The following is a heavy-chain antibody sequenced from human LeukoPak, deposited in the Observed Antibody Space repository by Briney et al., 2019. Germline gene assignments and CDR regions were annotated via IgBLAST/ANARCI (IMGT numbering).Heavy chain of an antibody. CDR2: ISSSSSYI. V-gene: IGHV3-21*01. D-gene: IGHD6-13*01. Sequence: KPGGSPRLSCAASGFTFISYSMNWVRQAPGKGLEWVSSISSSSSYIYYADSVKGRFTISRDNAKNSLYLQMNSLRAEDTAVYYCARDRLRLVPGDWGQGTLVTVSS. CDR1: GFTFISYS. CDR3: ARDRLRLVPGD. J-gene: IGHJ4*02.